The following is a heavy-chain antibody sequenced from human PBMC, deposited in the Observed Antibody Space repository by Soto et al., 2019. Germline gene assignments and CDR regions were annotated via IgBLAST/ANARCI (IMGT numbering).Heavy chain of an antibody. Sequence: GGSLRLSCAASGFTFSSYAMSWVRQAPGKGLEWVSAISGSGGSTYYADSVKGRFTISRDNSKNTLYLQMNSLRAEDTAVYYCAKERAATVTTAYWFDPWGQGTLLTVSS. CDR2: ISGSGGST. V-gene: IGHV3-23*01. CDR3: AKERAATVTTAYWFDP. D-gene: IGHD4-17*01. J-gene: IGHJ5*02. CDR1: GFTFSSYA.